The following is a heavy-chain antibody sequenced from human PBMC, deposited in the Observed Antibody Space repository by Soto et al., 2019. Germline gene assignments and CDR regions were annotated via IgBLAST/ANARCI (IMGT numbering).Heavy chain of an antibody. CDR3: ARDSLEWDYGMDV. D-gene: IGHD3-3*01. CDR2: IYHSGST. J-gene: IGHJ6*02. V-gene: IGHV4-30-2*01. Sequence: QLQLQESGSGLVKPSQTLSLTCAVSGGSISSGGYSWSWIRQPPGKGLEWIGYIYHSGSTYYNPSLKRRVTISVARSKNQFSLKLSSVTAADTAVYYCARDSLEWDYGMDVWGQGTTVTVSS. CDR1: GGSISSGGYS.